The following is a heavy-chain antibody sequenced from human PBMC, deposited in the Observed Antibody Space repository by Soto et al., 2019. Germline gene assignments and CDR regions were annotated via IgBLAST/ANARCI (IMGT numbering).Heavy chain of an antibody. CDR2: ISSSSSYT. D-gene: IGHD2-21*02. J-gene: IGHJ6*02. V-gene: IGHV3-21*01. CDR3: ARDESTVVTPHYYYGMDV. CDR1: GFTFSSYS. Sequence: SLRLSCAASGFTFSSYSMNWVRQAPGKGLEWVSSISSSSSYTYYADSVKGRFTISRDNAKNSLYLQMNSLRAEDTAVYYCARDESTVVTPHYYYGMDVWGQGTTVTVSS.